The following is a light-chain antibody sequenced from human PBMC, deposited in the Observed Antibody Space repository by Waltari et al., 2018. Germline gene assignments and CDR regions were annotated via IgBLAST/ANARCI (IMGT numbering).Light chain of an antibody. J-gene: IGLJ1*01. CDR2: EVT. CDR1: SSDIGGYDY. CDR3: SSYTRRNTPSSV. V-gene: IGLV2-14*01. Sequence: QSALTQPASVSGSPGQSITISCTGTSSDIGGYDYVSWYQQHPGKAPKLLIYEVTNRPSGVSSRSPASNAGTTASLAISGLQPEDEAYYYCSSYTRRNTPSSVFGTGTQVTVL.